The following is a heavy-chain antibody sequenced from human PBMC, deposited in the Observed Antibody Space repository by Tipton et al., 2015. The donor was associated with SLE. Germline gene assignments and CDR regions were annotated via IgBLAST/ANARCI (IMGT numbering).Heavy chain of an antibody. CDR3: AREVMFYDIWRAPRPRGRSRDWYFDL. CDR1: EFSFSDYY. V-gene: IGHV3-11*04. D-gene: IGHD3/OR15-3a*01. CDR2: ISTSGSTI. J-gene: IGHJ2*01. Sequence: SLRLSCAASEFSFSDYYMSWIRQAPGKGLEWVSQISTSGSTIYYADSVEGRFTISRDNAKKSLYLEMNSLRVEDTAVYYCAREVMFYDIWRAPRPRGRSRDWYFDLWGRGTLVTVSS.